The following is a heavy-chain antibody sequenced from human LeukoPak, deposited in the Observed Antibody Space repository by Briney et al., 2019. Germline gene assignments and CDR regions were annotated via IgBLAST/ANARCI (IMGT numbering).Heavy chain of an antibody. D-gene: IGHD2-21*02. CDR1: GFTFSNYW. Sequence: GGSLRLPCAASGFTFSNYWMYWVRQSPGKGLVWVARLNSDGSNTAYADSVKGRFIIPRDNAKNTLYLQMYSLSVDDTAVYYCVVVNCGDNCSHWGQGTLVTVSS. CDR3: VVVNCGDNCSH. V-gene: IGHV3-74*01. CDR2: LNSDGSNT. J-gene: IGHJ4*02.